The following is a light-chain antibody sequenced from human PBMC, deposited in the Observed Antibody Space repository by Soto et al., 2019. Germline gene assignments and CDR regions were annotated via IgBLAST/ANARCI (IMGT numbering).Light chain of an antibody. Sequence: EVELTQSPATLSLSPGQRATLSCSASNSVDTSNVAWYQQRTGQAPRVLIYGASNSAAGIPDRFSGRGSGTDFTLTISSLEPEDSAVYHCQQYGSSWWAFGHGTKVDIK. V-gene: IGKV3-20*01. J-gene: IGKJ1*01. CDR2: GAS. CDR1: NSVDTSN. CDR3: QQYGSSWWA.